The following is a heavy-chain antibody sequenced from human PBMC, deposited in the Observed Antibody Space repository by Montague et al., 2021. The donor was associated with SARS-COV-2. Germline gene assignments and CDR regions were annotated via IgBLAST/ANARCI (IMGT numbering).Heavy chain of an antibody. CDR3: ARATHDSCSWTYYYYYVMDV. J-gene: IGHJ6*02. Sequence: SLRLSCAASGFTFSSYDMHWVRQATGKGLEWVSAIGTAGDTYYPGSVKGRFTIPRENAKNSLYLQMNSLRAGDTAVYYCARATHDSCSWTYYYYYVMDVWGQGTTVTVSS. V-gene: IGHV3-13*04. CDR2: IGTAGDT. D-gene: IGHD6-13*01. CDR1: GFTFSSYD.